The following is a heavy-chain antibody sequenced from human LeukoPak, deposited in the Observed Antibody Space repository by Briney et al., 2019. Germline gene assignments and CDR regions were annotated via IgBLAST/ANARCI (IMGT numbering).Heavy chain of an antibody. CDR3: AKRFGGSYYLGAFDI. Sequence: SGGSLRLSCTASGFTFSRSWMSWVRQAPGRGLEWVASMNQGGSQRYYVDSVKGRFTTSRDNAKNSLYLQMNSLRAEDTAVYYCAKRFGGSYYLGAFDIWGQGTMVTVSS. J-gene: IGHJ3*02. V-gene: IGHV3-7*03. D-gene: IGHD1-26*01. CDR1: GFTFSRSW. CDR2: MNQGGSQR.